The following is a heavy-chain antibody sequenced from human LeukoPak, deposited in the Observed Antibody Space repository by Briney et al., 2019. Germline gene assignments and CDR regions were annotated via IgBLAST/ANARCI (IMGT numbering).Heavy chain of an antibody. CDR3: RRVAHSSSWYFFDS. J-gene: IGHJ4*02. CDR1: GGSFSGYY. CDR2: ITHNGST. D-gene: IGHD6-13*01. Sequence: PSETLSLTRAVYGGSFSGYYWSWIRQPPGKGLEWIGEITHNGSTSYNPSLKSRVTISVDTSKNEFSLNLSSVTAADTAVYYCRRVAHSSSWYFFDSWGQGTLVTVSS. V-gene: IGHV4-34*01.